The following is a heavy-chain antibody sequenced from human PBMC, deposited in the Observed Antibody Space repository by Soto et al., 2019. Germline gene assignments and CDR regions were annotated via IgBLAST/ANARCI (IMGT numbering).Heavy chain of an antibody. CDR1: GFTFRDYG. Sequence: GSLRLSCAASGFTFRDYGMSWVRQAPGKGLEWVSGISGAGANTYYADSVQGRFTVSRDTSKNTVYLQMNSLRDEDTAVYFCAKDRDVVVVIDATATGAFDIWGQGTMVTVSS. V-gene: IGHV3-23*01. CDR2: ISGAGANT. CDR3: AKDRDVVVVIDATATGAFDI. D-gene: IGHD2-15*01. J-gene: IGHJ3*02.